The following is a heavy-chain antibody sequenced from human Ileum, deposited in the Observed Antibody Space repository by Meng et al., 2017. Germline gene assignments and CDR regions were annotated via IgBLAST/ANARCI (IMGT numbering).Heavy chain of an antibody. CDR1: GFIFRSYG. D-gene: IGHD2/OR15-2a*01. V-gene: IGHV3-33*01. CDR2: IWYDGSKK. Sequence: VGTWGGVVATGGPPRSLCAASGFIFRSYGMYWVRQGPGKGLEWVAVIWYDGSKKYYADSVKGRFTISRDYPKNTVFLQMNTLRAEDTAVYYCARDNDGNSQFSQFDYWGQGTLVTVSS. J-gene: IGHJ4*02. CDR3: ARDNDGNSQFSQFDY.